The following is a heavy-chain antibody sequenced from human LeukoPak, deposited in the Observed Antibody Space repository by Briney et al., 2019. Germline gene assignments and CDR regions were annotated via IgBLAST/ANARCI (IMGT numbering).Heavy chain of an antibody. CDR1: GYTFTSYG. V-gene: IGHV1-18*01. D-gene: IGHD3-22*01. J-gene: IGHJ3*02. Sequence: ASVKVSCKASGYTFTSYGISWVRQAHGQGLEWMGWISAYNGNTNYAQKLQGRVTMTTDTSTSTAYMELRSLRSDDTAVYYCARDSFSYDSSGRDAFDIWGQGTMVTVSS. CDR2: ISAYNGNT. CDR3: ARDSFSYDSSGRDAFDI.